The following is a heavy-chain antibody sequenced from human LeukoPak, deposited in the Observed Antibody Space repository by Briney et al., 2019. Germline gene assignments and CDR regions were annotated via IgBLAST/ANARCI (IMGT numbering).Heavy chain of an antibody. CDR3: ASFGYSYGATPYMDV. V-gene: IGHV1-69*05. CDR1: GGTFSSYA. Sequence: ASVKVSCKASGGTFSSYAISWVRQAPGQGLEWMGGIIPIFGTANYAQKFQGRVTITTDESTSTAYMELSSLRAEDTAVYYCASFGYSYGATPYMDVWGKGTTVTVSS. J-gene: IGHJ6*03. CDR2: IIPIFGTA. D-gene: IGHD5-18*01.